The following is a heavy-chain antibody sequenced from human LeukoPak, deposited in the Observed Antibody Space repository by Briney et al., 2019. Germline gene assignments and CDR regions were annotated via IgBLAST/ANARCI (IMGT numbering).Heavy chain of an antibody. CDR3: ARQFVYYGSGSYKGGFYFQH. J-gene: IGHJ1*01. D-gene: IGHD3-10*01. Sequence: SETLSLTCTVSGGSISSSSYYWTWIRQPPGKGLEWIGSIYYSGSTYYNPSLKSRVTISVDTSKNQFSLRLSSVTAADTAIYYCARQFVYYGSGSYKGGFYFQHWGQGTLVTVSS. CDR2: IYYSGST. V-gene: IGHV4-39*01. CDR1: GGSISSSSYY.